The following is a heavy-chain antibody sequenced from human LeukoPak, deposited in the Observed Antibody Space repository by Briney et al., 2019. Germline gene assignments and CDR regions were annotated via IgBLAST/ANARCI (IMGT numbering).Heavy chain of an antibody. CDR3: ANRSPTMGYGMDV. CDR2: ISGSGGST. J-gene: IGHJ6*02. V-gene: IGHV3-23*01. D-gene: IGHD3-10*01. CDR1: GFTFSSYA. Sequence: SGGSLRLSCAASGFTFSSYAMSWARQAPGKGLEWVSAISGSGGSTYYADSVKGRFTISRDNSKNTLYLQMNSLRAEDTAVYYCANRSPTMGYGMDVWGQGTTVTVSS.